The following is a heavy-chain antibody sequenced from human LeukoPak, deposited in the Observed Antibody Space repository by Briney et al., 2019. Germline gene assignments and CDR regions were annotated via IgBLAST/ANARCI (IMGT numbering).Heavy chain of an antibody. Sequence: SQTLSLTCTVSGGSISSGDYYWSWIRQPPGKGLEWIGYIYYSGTTYYNPALKSRVTISIDKSKNQFFLNLSSVTAADTAVYYCAGLVGRYSSGLYYYYFDYWGQGTLVTVSS. CDR1: GGSISSGDYY. V-gene: IGHV4-30-4*01. J-gene: IGHJ4*02. CDR3: AGLVGRYSSGLYYYYFDY. D-gene: IGHD3-22*01. CDR2: IYYSGTT.